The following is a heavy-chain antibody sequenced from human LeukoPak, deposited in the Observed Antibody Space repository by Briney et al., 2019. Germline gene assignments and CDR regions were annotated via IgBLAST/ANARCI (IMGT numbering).Heavy chain of an antibody. CDR1: GGTFTGYY. CDR2: MNPNSGNT. CDR3: ARAKGQDYYYMDV. J-gene: IGHJ6*03. V-gene: IGHV1-8*02. Sequence: ASVKVSCKASGGTFTGYYMHWVRQATGQGLEWMGWMNPNSGNTGYAQKFQGRVTMTRNTSISTAYMELSSLRSEDTAVYYCARAKGQDYYYMDVWGKGTTVTVSS.